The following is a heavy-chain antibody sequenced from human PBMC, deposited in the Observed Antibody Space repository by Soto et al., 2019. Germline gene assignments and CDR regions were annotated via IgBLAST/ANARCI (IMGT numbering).Heavy chain of an antibody. CDR1: GGSFSTYY. CDR2: IYTSGST. CDR3: AKWSGYGLDV. D-gene: IGHD3-3*01. J-gene: IGHJ6*02. V-gene: IGHV4-4*07. Sequence: QVQLQESGPGLVKPSETLSLTCTVSGGSFSTYYWSWIRQPAGKGLEWIGRIYTSGSTNYNPSLKSRVTMSVDTSKNLVSLRMSSVTAADTAVYYCAKWSGYGLDVWGQGTTVTVSS.